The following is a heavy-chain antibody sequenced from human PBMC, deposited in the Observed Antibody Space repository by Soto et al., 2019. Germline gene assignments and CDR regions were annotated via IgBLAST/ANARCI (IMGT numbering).Heavy chain of an antibody. CDR1: GFTFSSYA. V-gene: IGHV3-23*01. J-gene: IGHJ5*02. D-gene: IGHD6-13*01. Sequence: SGWSLRLSCAASGFTFSSYAMSWVRQAPGKGLEWVSAISGSGGSTYYADSVKGRFTISRDNSKNTLYLQMNSLRAEDTAVYYCPKEYIAAARFDTWGQGTLVTVSP. CDR2: ISGSGGST. CDR3: PKEYIAAARFDT.